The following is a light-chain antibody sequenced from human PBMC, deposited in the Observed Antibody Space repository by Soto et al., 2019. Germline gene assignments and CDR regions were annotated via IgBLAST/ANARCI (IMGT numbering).Light chain of an antibody. CDR3: QSADSSGTYVV. V-gene: IGLV3-25*02. Sequence: SYELTQPPSVSVSPGQTARLTCSGDALPKQYAYWYQQKPGQAPVLVIYKDSERPSGIPERCSGSSSGTTVTLTISGGQAEDEADYYCQSADSSGTYVVFGGGTKLTVL. CDR2: KDS. CDR1: ALPKQY. J-gene: IGLJ2*01.